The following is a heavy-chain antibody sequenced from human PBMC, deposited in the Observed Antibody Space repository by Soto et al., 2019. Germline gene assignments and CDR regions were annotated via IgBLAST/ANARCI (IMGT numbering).Heavy chain of an antibody. CDR2: ISAYNGNT. Sequence: XSVKVSCKASGYTSTSYGNSWVRQAPGQGLEWMGWISAYNGNTNYAQKPQGRVTMTTDTSTSTAYMELRSLRSDDTAVYYCARVKGVVRDIFYYYYGMDVWGQGPTVTV. V-gene: IGHV1-18*04. D-gene: IGHD2-2*01. J-gene: IGHJ6*02. CDR3: ARVKGVVRDIFYYYYGMDV. CDR1: GYTSTSYG.